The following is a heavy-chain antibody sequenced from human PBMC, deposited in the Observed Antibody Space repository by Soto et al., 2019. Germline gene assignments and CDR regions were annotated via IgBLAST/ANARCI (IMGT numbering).Heavy chain of an antibody. CDR3: AKDRRAGGNSAFYFDF. CDR1: GFKFSNYA. D-gene: IGHD3-16*01. V-gene: IGHV3-23*01. CDR2: ISATGGGT. Sequence: EVQMLASGGGLGQPGGSLRLSCAASGFKFSNYAMSWVRQAQGKGLEWVSLISATGGGTYYADSVKGRFTISRDNSHNTLYLQVHSLTAEDTAVYYCAKDRRAGGNSAFYFDFWGQGAQVTVSS. J-gene: IGHJ4*02.